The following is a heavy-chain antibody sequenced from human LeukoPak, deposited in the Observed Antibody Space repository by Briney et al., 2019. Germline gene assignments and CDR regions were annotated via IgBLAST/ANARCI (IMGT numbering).Heavy chain of an antibody. V-gene: IGHV4-4*07. Sequence: SETLSLTCTVSGGSISSYYWSWIRQPAGKGLEWIGRIYTSGSTNYNPSLKSRVTMSVDTSKNQFSLKLSSVTAADTAVHYCARGPTNRGTFDYWGQGTLVTVSS. D-gene: IGHD3-10*01. CDR1: GGSISSYY. J-gene: IGHJ4*02. CDR3: ARGPTNRGTFDY. CDR2: IYTSGST.